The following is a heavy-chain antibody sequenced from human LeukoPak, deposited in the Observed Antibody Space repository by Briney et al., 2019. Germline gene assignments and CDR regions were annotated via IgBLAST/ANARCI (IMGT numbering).Heavy chain of an antibody. Sequence: SETLSLTCAVYGGSFSGYYWSWIRQPPGKGLEWTGEINHSGSTNYNPSLKSRVTLSVDTSKNQFSLKLSSVTAADTAVYYCARPRIAAAATPFDYWGQGTLVTVSS. V-gene: IGHV4-34*01. CDR3: ARPRIAAAATPFDY. CDR2: INHSGST. D-gene: IGHD6-13*01. CDR1: GGSFSGYY. J-gene: IGHJ4*02.